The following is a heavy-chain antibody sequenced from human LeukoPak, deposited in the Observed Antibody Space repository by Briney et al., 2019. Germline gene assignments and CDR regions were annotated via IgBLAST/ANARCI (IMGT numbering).Heavy chain of an antibody. J-gene: IGHJ5*02. V-gene: IGHV4-61*02. CDR2: IYTSGST. D-gene: IGHD4-11*01. Sequence: SETLSLTCTVSGGSISSGSYYWSWIRQPAGKGLKWIGRIYTSGSTNYNPSLKSRVTISVDTSKNQFSLKLSSVTAADMAVYYCARDYSNFGWFDPWGQGTLVTVSS. CDR3: ARDYSNFGWFDP. CDR1: GGSISSGSYY.